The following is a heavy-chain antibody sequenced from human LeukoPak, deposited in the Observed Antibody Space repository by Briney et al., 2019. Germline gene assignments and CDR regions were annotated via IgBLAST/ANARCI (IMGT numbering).Heavy chain of an antibody. Sequence: ASVKVSCKASGYTFTGYYMHWVRQAPGQGLEWMGWINPNSGGTNYAQKFQGRVTMTRDTSISTAYMELSRLRSDDTAVYYCATYRSSRFGELLSGRFNYYYYYYMDVWGKGTTVTVSS. CDR2: INPNSGGT. J-gene: IGHJ6*03. CDR1: GYTFTGYY. CDR3: ATYRSSRFGELLSGRFNYYYYYYMDV. D-gene: IGHD3-10*02. V-gene: IGHV1-2*02.